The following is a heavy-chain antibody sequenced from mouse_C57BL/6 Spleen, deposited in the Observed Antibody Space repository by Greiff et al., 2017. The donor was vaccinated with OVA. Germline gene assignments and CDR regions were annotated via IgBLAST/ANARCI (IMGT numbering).Heavy chain of an antibody. CDR1: GYTFTSYW. Sequence: QVQLKQPGAELVMPGASVKLSCKASGYTFTSYWMHWVKQRPGQGLEWIGEIDPSDSYTNYNQKFKGKSTLTVDKSSSTAYMQLSSLTSEDSAVYYCARRGVYYDYNFDYWGQGTTLTVSS. CDR3: ARRGVYYDYNFDY. V-gene: IGHV1-69*01. J-gene: IGHJ2*01. D-gene: IGHD2-4*01. CDR2: IDPSDSYT.